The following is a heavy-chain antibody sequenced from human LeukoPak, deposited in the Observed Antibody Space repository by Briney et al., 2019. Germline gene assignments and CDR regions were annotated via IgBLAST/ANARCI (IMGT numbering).Heavy chain of an antibody. CDR1: GFTFSRYG. Sequence: GGSLRLSCEASGFTFSRYGMHWVRQAPGKGLEWVAVVLYDGGAKYYAGSVKGRFTISRDNSKNTLLLQMNSLRAEDTALYYCAKAETPYTSKSLDYWGQGTLVTVSS. J-gene: IGHJ4*02. D-gene: IGHD3-16*01. V-gene: IGHV3-30*18. CDR2: VLYDGGAK. CDR3: AKAETPYTSKSLDY.